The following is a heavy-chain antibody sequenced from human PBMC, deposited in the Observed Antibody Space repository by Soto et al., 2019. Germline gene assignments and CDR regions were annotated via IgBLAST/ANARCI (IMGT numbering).Heavy chain of an antibody. D-gene: IGHD2-15*01. CDR3: ARYCSGGWCYRPSYHFDY. J-gene: IGHJ4*02. CDR1: VYSFSNYW. Sequence: ESLKISCKASVYSFSNYWIGWVSQIPVKGLEWMGIIYPGDSDTKYSPSFQGQVTISADNSISTAYLQWNSLKASDTAIYYCARYCSGGWCYRPSYHFDYGGQGTSVTVS. CDR2: IYPGDSDT. V-gene: IGHV5-51*01.